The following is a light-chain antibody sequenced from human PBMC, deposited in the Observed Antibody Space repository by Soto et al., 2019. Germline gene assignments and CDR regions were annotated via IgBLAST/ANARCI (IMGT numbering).Light chain of an antibody. Sequence: QSALTQPASVSWSPGQSITISCTGTSSDVGAYNFVSWYQQHSGKAPRLLIYDVTNRPSGVSNRFSGSKSGNTASLTISGLQAEDEADYYCSSYAGSSALEVFGTGTKLTVL. CDR3: SSYAGSSALEV. CDR1: SSDVGAYNF. J-gene: IGLJ1*01. CDR2: DVT. V-gene: IGLV2-14*01.